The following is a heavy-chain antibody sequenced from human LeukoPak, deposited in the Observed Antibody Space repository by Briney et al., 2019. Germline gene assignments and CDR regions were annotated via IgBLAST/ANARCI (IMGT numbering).Heavy chain of an antibody. CDR2: ISWNSGSI. J-gene: IGHJ5*02. V-gene: IGHV3-9*01. CDR1: GFTFDDYA. Sequence: PGGSLRLSCAASGFTFDDYAMHWVRQAPGKGLEWVSGISWNSGSIGYADSVKGRFTISRDNAKNSLYLQMNSLRAEDTALYYCAKDARGEIVGATNWFDPWGQGTLVTVSS. D-gene: IGHD1-26*01. CDR3: AKDARGEIVGATNWFDP.